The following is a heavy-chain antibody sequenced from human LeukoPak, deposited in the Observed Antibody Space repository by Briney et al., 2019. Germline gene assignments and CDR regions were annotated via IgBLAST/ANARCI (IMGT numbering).Heavy chain of an antibody. CDR1: EFIFSSYW. V-gene: IGHV3-7*01. CDR3: ARAPTPKSGYYLSLPLYSEYYFDY. J-gene: IGHJ4*02. CDR2: IKQDGSEK. D-gene: IGHD3-22*01. Sequence: GGSLRLSCAASEFIFSSYWMSWVRQAPGKGLEWVANIKQDGSEKYYVDSVKGRFTISRDNAKNSLYLQMNSLRAEDTAVYYCARAPTPKSGYYLSLPLYSEYYFDYWGQGTLVTVSS.